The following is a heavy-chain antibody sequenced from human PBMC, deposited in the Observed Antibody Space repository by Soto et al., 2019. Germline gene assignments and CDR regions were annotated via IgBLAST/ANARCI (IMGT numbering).Heavy chain of an antibody. CDR2: IIPIFGTA. D-gene: IGHD3-10*01. Sequence: QVQLVQSGAEVQKPGSSVKVSCKASGGTFSSYAISWVRQAPGQGLEWMGGIIPIFGTANYAQKFQGRVTITADESTSTAYMELSSLRSEDTAVYYCASKTRFGEFGQSPDSPLSGMDVWGQGTTVTVSS. CDR1: GGTFSSYA. CDR3: ASKTRFGEFGQSPDSPLSGMDV. V-gene: IGHV1-69*01. J-gene: IGHJ6*02.